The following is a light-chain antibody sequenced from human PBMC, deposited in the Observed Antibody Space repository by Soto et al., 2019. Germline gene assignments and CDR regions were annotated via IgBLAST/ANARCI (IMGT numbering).Light chain of an antibody. CDR1: GSNLGRNY. CDR3: GSWDNSLSSYV. V-gene: IGLV1-51*01. J-gene: IGLJ1*01. CDR2: DNV. Sequence: QSALTQPPSVSVTPGQKVTISCSGSGSNLGRNYVSWYQQLPGTAPKLLIYDNVYRFSGIPDRFSGSKSGTSATLGITGLQTGDEGDYYCGSWDNSLSSYVFGTGTKVTVL.